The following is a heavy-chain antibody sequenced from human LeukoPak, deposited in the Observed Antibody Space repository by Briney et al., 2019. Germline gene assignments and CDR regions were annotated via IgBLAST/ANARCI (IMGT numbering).Heavy chain of an antibody. Sequence: PSETLSLTCTVSGGSISSRSYYWGWIRQPPGKGLEWIGNIYYSGSTYYNPSLKSRVTISVDTSKNQFSLKLTSVTAADTAMYYCARRPQYYYYYMDVWGKGISVTVSS. CDR3: ARRPQYYYYYMDV. CDR1: GGSISSRSYY. J-gene: IGHJ6*03. CDR2: IYYSGST. V-gene: IGHV4-39*01.